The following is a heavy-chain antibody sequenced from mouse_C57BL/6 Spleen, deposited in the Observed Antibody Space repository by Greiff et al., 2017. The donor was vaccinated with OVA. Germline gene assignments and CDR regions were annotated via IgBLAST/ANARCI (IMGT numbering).Heavy chain of an antibody. J-gene: IGHJ1*03. CDR1: GFSFNTYA. V-gene: IGHV10-1*01. CDR3: VRDWDQNWYFDV. Sequence: EAGGGLVQPKGSLKLSCAASGFSFNTYAMNWVRQAPGKGLEWVARIRSKSNNYATYYADSVKDRFTISRDDSESMLYLQMNNLKTEDTAMYYCVRDWDQNWYFDVWGTGTTVTVSS. D-gene: IGHD4-1*01. CDR2: IRSKSNNYAT.